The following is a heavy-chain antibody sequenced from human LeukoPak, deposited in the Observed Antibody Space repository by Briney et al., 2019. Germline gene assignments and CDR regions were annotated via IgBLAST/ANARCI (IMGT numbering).Heavy chain of an antibody. V-gene: IGHV4-39*01. CDR1: GGSISSSSYY. D-gene: IGHD3-22*01. J-gene: IGHJ3*02. Sequence: SETLSLTCTVSGGSISSSSYYWCWIRQPPGKGLEWIGSIYYSGSTYYNPSLKSRVTISVDTSKNQFSLKLSSVTAADTAVYYCARRIDQYYYDSSGYSNAFDIWGQGTMVTVSS. CDR3: ARRIDQYYYDSSGYSNAFDI. CDR2: IYYSGST.